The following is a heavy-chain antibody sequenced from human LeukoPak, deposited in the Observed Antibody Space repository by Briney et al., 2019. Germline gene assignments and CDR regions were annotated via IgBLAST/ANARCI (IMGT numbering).Heavy chain of an antibody. Sequence: GGSLRLSCAASGFTFSSYGMHWVRQAPGKGLEWVAFIRYDGSNKYYADSVKGRFTISRDNAKNSLFLQMNSLGAEDSAVYYCVARGGWARFDYWGQGTLVTVSS. V-gene: IGHV3-30*02. CDR3: VARGGWARFDY. CDR2: IRYDGSNK. D-gene: IGHD6-19*01. CDR1: GFTFSSYG. J-gene: IGHJ4*02.